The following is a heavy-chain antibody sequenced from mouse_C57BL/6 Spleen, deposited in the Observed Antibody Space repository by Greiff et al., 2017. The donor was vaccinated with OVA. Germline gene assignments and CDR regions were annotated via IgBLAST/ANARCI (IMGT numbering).Heavy chain of an antibody. CDR2: INYDGSSN. CDR3: ASYDGSSYDY. J-gene: IGHJ2*01. D-gene: IGHD1-1*01. V-gene: IGHV5-16*01. Sequence: EVQRVESEGGLVQPGSSMKLSCTASGFTFSDYYMAWVRQVPEKGLEWVANINYDGSSNYYLDSLKSRFIISRDNAKNILYLQMSNLKSEDTATYYCASYDGSSYDYWGHGTTLTVSS. CDR1: GFTFSDYY.